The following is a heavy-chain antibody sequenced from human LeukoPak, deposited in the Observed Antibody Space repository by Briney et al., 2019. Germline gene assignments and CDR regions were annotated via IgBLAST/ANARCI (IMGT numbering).Heavy chain of an antibody. CDR1: GGSFSGYY. CDR3: AGLGYCSGGSCYYYYYMDV. Sequence: SETLSLTCAVYGGSFSGYYWSWIRQPPGKGLEWIGEINHSGSTNYNPSLKSRVTISVDTSKNQFSQKLSSVTAADTAVYYCAGLGYCSGGSCYYYYYMDVWGKGTTVTVSS. J-gene: IGHJ6*03. CDR2: INHSGST. D-gene: IGHD2-15*01. V-gene: IGHV4-34*01.